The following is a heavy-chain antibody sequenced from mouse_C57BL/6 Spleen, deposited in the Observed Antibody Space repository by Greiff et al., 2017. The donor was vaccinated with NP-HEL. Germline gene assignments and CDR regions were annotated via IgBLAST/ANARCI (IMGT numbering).Heavy chain of an antibody. CDR1: GYTFTSYW. J-gene: IGHJ2*01. Sequence: QVQLQQPGAELVKPGASVKLSCKASGYTFTSYWMQWVKQRPGQGLEWIGEIDPSDSYTTYNQQFKGKATLTVDTSSSTAYMKLSSLTSEDSAVYYCARSSPLLLRFSYYFDYWGQGTTLTVSS. V-gene: IGHV1-50*01. CDR2: IDPSDSYT. D-gene: IGHD1-1*01. CDR3: ARSSPLLLRFSYYFDY.